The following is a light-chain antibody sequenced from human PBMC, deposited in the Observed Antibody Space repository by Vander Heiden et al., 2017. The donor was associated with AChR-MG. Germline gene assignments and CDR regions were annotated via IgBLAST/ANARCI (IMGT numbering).Light chain of an antibody. V-gene: IGKV3-11*01. Sequence: DIVSTQSPATLSLSPGERATLSCRASQRITTYLAWYQQKPGQAPSLLIYDASKRATGIPARFIGSGSGTDFSLTISSLEPEDFSVYYCQQRSNWPPWTFGQGTKVEIK. CDR3: QQRSNWPPWT. CDR2: DAS. J-gene: IGKJ1*01. CDR1: QRITTY.